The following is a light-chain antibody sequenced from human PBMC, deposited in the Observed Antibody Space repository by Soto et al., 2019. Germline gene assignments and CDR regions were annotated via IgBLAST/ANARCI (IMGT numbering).Light chain of an antibody. V-gene: IGKV1-39*01. J-gene: IGKJ2*01. Sequence: DIQMTQSPSSLSASVGDRVTITCRTSQTINNYLNWYRQKPGKVPEVLIYGASSLQRGVSSRFTGSASGTYFTLTISSLQREDSATSYCQPVYGFPHTFGQGTKVE. CDR3: QPVYGFPHT. CDR2: GAS. CDR1: QTINNY.